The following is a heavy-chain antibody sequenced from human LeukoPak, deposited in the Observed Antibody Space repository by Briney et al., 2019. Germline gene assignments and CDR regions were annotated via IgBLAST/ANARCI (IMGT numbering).Heavy chain of an antibody. CDR1: GFTVSSNY. J-gene: IGHJ4*02. CDR3: ARFLALYGYFDY. D-gene: IGHD2-2*02. Sequence: PGGSLRLSCAASGFTVSSNYMSWVRQAPGKGLEWVSLIYSAGSTYYADSVKGRFTIPRDNSKNTLYLQMNSLRAEDTAVYYCARFLALYGYFDYWGQGTLVTVSS. V-gene: IGHV3-66*01. CDR2: IYSAGST.